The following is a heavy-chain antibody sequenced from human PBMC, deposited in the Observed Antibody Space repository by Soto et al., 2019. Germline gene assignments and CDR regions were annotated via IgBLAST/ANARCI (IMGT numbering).Heavy chain of an antibody. Sequence: SETLSLTCTVSGGSISSYYWSWIRQPPGKGLEWIGYIYYSGSTNYNPSLKSRVTISVDTSKNQFSLKLSSVTAADTAVYYCARLAWGCSSTSCYAFDIWGQGTMVTVSS. J-gene: IGHJ3*02. CDR1: GGSISSYY. CDR2: IYYSGST. V-gene: IGHV4-59*08. CDR3: ARLAWGCSSTSCYAFDI. D-gene: IGHD2-2*01.